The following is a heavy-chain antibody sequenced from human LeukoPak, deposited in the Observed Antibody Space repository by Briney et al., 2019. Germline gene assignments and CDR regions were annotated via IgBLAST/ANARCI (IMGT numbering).Heavy chain of an antibody. Sequence: SETLSLTCTVSGGSISSYYWSWIRQPAGKGLEWIGRIYTSGSTNYNPSLKSRVTMSADTSKNQFPMKLSSVTAADTAVYYWARHEIAAAGIDYWGQGTLVTVSS. CDR2: IYTSGST. J-gene: IGHJ4*02. CDR3: ARHEIAAAGIDY. D-gene: IGHD6-13*01. CDR1: GGSISSYY. V-gene: IGHV4-4*07.